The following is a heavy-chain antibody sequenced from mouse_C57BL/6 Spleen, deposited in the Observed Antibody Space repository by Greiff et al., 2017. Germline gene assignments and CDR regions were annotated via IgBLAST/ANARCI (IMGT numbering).Heavy chain of an antibody. J-gene: IGHJ3*01. CDR2: FHPNSGST. CDR1: GYTFTSYW. D-gene: IGHD2-4*01. Sequence: QVQLQQPGAELVKPGASVKLSCKASGYTFTSYWMYWVKQRPGQGLEWIGMFHPNSGSTNYNEKFKSKATLTVDKSSSTAYMQLSSLTSEDTAVYYCARSLNDYDEVAYWGQGTLVTVSA. CDR3: ARSLNDYDEVAY. V-gene: IGHV1-64*01.